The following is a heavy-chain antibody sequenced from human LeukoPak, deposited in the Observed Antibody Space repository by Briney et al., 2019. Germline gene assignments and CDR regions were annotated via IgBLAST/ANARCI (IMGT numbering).Heavy chain of an antibody. CDR2: SYITEST. D-gene: IGHD3-9*01. CDR3: ARHRGNIYYDSLTGYDLYP. Sequence: SETLSLTGTGFGGSISIGTYEWSWIRQPAGKGLEWNGRSYITESTNYNPALKRRVTISSETSKNQFSLKLSSVTAAYTPMYLCARHRGNIYYDSLTGYDLYPWGQGTLVTVSS. J-gene: IGHJ5*02. CDR1: GGSISIGTYE. V-gene: IGHV4-61*02.